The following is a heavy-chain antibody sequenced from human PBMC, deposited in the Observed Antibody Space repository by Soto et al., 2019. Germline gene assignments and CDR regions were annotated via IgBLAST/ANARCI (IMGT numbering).Heavy chain of an antibody. V-gene: IGHV1-8*01. CDR2: MNPNSGNT. CDR3: ARMGYYDFWSGYYTVHFDY. CDR1: GYTFTSYY. D-gene: IGHD3-3*01. Sequence: VSVKVSCKASGYTFTSYYINCARHATGQGLEWMGWMNPNSGNTGYAQKFQGRVTMTRNTSISTAYMELSSLRSEDTAVYYCARMGYYDFWSGYYTVHFDYWGQGTLVTVSS. J-gene: IGHJ4*02.